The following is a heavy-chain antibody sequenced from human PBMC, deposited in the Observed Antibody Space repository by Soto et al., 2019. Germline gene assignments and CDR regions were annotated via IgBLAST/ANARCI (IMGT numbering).Heavy chain of an antibody. CDR3: ARVGIYYDFWSGTNWFDP. Sequence: QVQLQQWGAGLLKPSETLSLTCAVYGGSFSGYYWSWIRQPPGKGLEWIGEINHSGSTNYNPSLKSRVTISVDTSKNQFSLKLSSVTAADTAVYYCARVGIYYDFWSGTNWFDPWGQGTLVTVSS. V-gene: IGHV4-34*01. CDR2: INHSGST. CDR1: GGSFSGYY. D-gene: IGHD3-3*01. J-gene: IGHJ5*02.